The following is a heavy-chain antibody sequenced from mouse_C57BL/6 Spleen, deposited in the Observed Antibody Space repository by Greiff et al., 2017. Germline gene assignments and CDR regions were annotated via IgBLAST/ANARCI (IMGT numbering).Heavy chain of an antibody. CDR1: GYTFTDYY. V-gene: IGHV1-26*01. D-gene: IGHD2-1*01. Sequence: VQLKESGPELVKPGASVKISCKASGYTFTDYYMNWVKQSHGKSLEWIGDINPNNGGTSYNQKFKGKATLTVDKSSSTAYMELRSLTSEDSAVYYCARCGNYPYYFDYWGQGTTLTVSS. CDR2: INPNNGGT. CDR3: ARCGNYPYYFDY. J-gene: IGHJ2*01.